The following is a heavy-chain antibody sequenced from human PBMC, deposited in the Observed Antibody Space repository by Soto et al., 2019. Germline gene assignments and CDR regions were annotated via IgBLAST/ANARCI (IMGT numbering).Heavy chain of an antibody. Sequence: LRLSCAASGLTFSSYGMHWVRQAPGKGLEWVAVISYDGSNKYYADSVKGRFTISRDNSKNTLYLQMNSLRAEDTAVYYCANLGYYDYVWGSYRSGYWGQGTLVTVSS. J-gene: IGHJ4*02. CDR1: GLTFSSYG. V-gene: IGHV3-30*18. CDR3: ANLGYYDYVWGSYRSGY. D-gene: IGHD3-16*02. CDR2: ISYDGSNK.